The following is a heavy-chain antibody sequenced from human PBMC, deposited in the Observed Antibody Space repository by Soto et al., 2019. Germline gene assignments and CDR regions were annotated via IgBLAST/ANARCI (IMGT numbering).Heavy chain of an antibody. D-gene: IGHD3-22*01. Sequence: PGGSLRLSCAASGFTFGNYAMSWVRQAPGKGLEWVSAISGSGGSTYYADSVKGRFTISRDNSKNTLYLQMNSLRAGDTAVYSCAKNSSGYYDPSDYWGQGTLVTVS. CDR3: AKNSSGYYDPSDY. CDR1: GFTFGNYA. V-gene: IGHV3-23*01. J-gene: IGHJ4*02. CDR2: ISGSGGST.